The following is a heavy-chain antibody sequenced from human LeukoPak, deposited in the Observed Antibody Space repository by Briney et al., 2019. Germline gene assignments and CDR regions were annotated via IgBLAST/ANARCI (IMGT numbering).Heavy chain of an antibody. CDR1: GFTFNSYW. CDR3: AKPITISGATDAFDI. V-gene: IGHV3-7*01. Sequence: GGSLRLSCVASGFTFNSYWMNWVRQAPGKGLEWVANIKQDGSEKYYVDSVKGRFTISRDKAKNSLYLQMNSLRAEDTAVYYCAKPITISGATDAFDIWGQGTMVTVSS. CDR2: IKQDGSEK. J-gene: IGHJ3*02. D-gene: IGHD3-3*01.